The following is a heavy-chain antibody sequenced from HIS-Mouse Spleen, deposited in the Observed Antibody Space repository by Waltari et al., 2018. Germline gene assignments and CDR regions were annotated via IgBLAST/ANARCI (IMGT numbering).Heavy chain of an antibody. CDR2: IIPILGIA. CDR3: ARQPEIAAAVGAFDI. V-gene: IGHV1-69*04. D-gene: IGHD6-13*01. J-gene: IGHJ3*02. Sequence: QVQLVQSGAEVKKPGSSVKVSCKASGGPFSSYAISWVRQSPVQGLEWMGRIIPILGIANYAQKFQGRVTITADKSTSTAYMELSSLRSEDTAVYYCARQPEIAAAVGAFDIWGQGTMVTVSS. CDR1: GGPFSSYA.